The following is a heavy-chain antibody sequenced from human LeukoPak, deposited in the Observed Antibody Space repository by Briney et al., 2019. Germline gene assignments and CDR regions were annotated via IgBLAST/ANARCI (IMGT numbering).Heavy chain of an antibody. CDR2: ISYDGSNK. CDR1: GFTFSSYA. J-gene: IGHJ6*02. D-gene: IGHD6-13*01. Sequence: PGRSLRLSCAASGFTFSSYAMHWVRQAPGKGLEWVAVISYDGSNKYYADSVKGRFTISRDNAKNTLYLQMSSLRAEDTAVYYCASRIAAAALYYYCGMDVWGQATTVTVSS. CDR3: ASRIAAAALYYYCGMDV. V-gene: IGHV3-30-3*01.